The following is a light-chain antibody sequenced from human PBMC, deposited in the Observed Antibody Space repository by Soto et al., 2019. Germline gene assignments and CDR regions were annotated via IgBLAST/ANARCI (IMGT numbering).Light chain of an antibody. CDR2: GAS. V-gene: IGKV3-20*01. J-gene: IGKJ1*01. CDR1: QSVSSSF. Sequence: EIVLTQSPGTLSLSPGERATLSCRASQSVSSSFLAWYQQKPGQAPRLLIYGASSRATGIPDRFSGSGSGTDFTLTISRLEPEDFAVYDCHQYGSSPATFGQGTKV. CDR3: HQYGSSPAT.